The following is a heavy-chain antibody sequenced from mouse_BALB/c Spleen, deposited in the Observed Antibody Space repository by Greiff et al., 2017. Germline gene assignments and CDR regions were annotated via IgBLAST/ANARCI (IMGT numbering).Heavy chain of an antibody. CDR2: INPSTGYT. CDR1: GYTFTSYW. D-gene: IGHD2-12*01. Sequence: VQRVESGAELAKPGASVKMSCKASGYTFTSYWMHWVKQRPGQGLEWIGYINPSTGYTEYNQKFKDKATLTADKSSSTAYMQLSSLTSEDSAVYYCARWGRRGDYAMDYWGQGTSVTVSS. J-gene: IGHJ4*01. V-gene: IGHV1-7*01. CDR3: ARWGRRGDYAMDY.